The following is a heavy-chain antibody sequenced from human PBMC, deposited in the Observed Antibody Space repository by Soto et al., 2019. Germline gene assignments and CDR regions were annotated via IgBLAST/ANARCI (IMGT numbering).Heavy chain of an antibody. V-gene: IGHV4-30-2*01. CDR3: ARVPDR. J-gene: IGHJ5*02. Sequence: QLQLHESGSGLVKPSQTLSLTCAVSGGSISSGGYSWSWIRQPPGKGLEWIGYIYHSGSTYYNPSLKSRVTISVDRSKNQFSLKLRSVTAADTAVYYCARVPDRWGQGTLVTVSS. CDR2: IYHSGST. D-gene: IGHD2-2*01. CDR1: GGSISSGGYS.